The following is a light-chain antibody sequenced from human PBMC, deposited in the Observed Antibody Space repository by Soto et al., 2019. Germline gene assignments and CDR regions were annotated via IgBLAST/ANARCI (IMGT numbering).Light chain of an antibody. CDR1: QSVSSW. CDR2: KAS. Sequence: DIQMTQSPSTLSASVGDRVTITCRASQSVSSWLAWYQQKPGKVPKLLIYKASTLQSGVPSRFSGSGSGTEFTLTISSLQPDDFAAYYYQQYKSNPLTFGGGTKVEIK. CDR3: QQYKSNPLT. J-gene: IGKJ4*01. V-gene: IGKV1-5*03.